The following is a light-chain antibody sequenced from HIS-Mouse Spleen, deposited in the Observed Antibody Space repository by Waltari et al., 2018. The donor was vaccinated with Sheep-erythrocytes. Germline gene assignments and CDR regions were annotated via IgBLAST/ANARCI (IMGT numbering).Light chain of an antibody. V-gene: IGLV2-23*01. J-gene: IGLJ3*02. Sequence: QSALTQPASVSGSPGQSITISCTGTSSDVGSYNLVSLYQQHPGKAPKLMIYEGSKRHSGVCNRCSGAKCGNTASLTISGLQAGDEADYYCCSYAGSSTPWVFGGGTKLTVL. CDR1: SSDVGSYNL. CDR3: CSYAGSSTPWV. CDR2: EGS.